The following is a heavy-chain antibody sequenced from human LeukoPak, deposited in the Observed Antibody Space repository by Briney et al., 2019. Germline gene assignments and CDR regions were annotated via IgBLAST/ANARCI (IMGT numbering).Heavy chain of an antibody. V-gene: IGHV3-33*06. CDR2: IWYDGSNK. D-gene: IGHD6-19*01. CDR1: GFTFSSYG. J-gene: IGHJ4*02. Sequence: GGSLRLSCAASGFTFSSYGMHWVRQAPGKGLEWVAVIWYDGSNKYYADSVKGRFTISRDNSKNTLYLQMNSLRAEDTAVYYCAKRSGYTTGWFFDFWGQGTLVTVSS. CDR3: AKRSGYTTGWFFDF.